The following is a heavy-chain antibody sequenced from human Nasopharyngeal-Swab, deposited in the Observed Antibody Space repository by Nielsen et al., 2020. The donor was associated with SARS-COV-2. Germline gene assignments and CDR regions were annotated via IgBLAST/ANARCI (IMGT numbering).Heavy chain of an antibody. CDR2: INHSGTT. V-gene: IGHV4-34*01. D-gene: IGHD3-22*01. J-gene: IGHJ4*02. CDR3: ARGHRSISMIVVVIATAHFYFDS. Sequence: SETLSLPCAVYGGSFSGYYWSWIRQPPGKGLEWIGEINHSGTTSYNPSLKSRVTISSDTSKNQFSLKLSSVTAADTAVYYCARGHRSISMIVVVIATAHFYFDSWGRGTLVTVTS. CDR1: GGSFSGYY.